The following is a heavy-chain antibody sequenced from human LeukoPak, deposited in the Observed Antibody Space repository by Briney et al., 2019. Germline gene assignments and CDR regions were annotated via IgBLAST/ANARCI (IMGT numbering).Heavy chain of an antibody. D-gene: IGHD6-13*01. CDR3: ARYSSTWGDWAFDI. CDR1: GGSISSSSYY. V-gene: IGHV4-61*05. Sequence: SETLSLTCTVSGGSISSSSYYWGWIRQPPGKGLEWIGYIYYSGSTNYNPSLKSRVTISVDMSKDQFSLKLSSVTAADTAVYYCARYSSTWGDWAFDIWGQGTMVTVSS. J-gene: IGHJ3*02. CDR2: IYYSGST.